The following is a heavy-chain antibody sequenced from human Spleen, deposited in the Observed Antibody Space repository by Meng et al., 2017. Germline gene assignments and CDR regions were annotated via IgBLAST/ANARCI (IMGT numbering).Heavy chain of an antibody. CDR2: IKSKPDGETI. D-gene: IGHD5-12*01. CDR1: GFTFGNAY. V-gene: IGHV3-15*01. Sequence: EVQLVEAGGGLVKPGGSLRLSCEGSGFTFGNAYMTWVRQVPGKRLEWVGRIKSKPDGETIDYAAPVKGRFTISRDDSKNTVYLQMNSLKTEDTAVYYCSGHIDYWGQGTLVTVSS. CDR3: SGHIDY. J-gene: IGHJ4*02.